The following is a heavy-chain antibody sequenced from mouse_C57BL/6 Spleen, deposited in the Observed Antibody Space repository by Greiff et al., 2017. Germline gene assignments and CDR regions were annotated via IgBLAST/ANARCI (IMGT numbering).Heavy chain of an antibody. CDR1: GYTFTSYW. Sequence: VQLQQPGAELVKPGASVKLSCKASGYTFTSYWMHWVKQRPGRGLEWIGRIDPNSGGTKYNEKFKSKATLTVDKPSSPAYMQLSSLTSEDSAVYYCARGDYYGSSYPYYFDYWGQGTTLTVSS. CDR2: IDPNSGGT. V-gene: IGHV1-72*01. J-gene: IGHJ2*01. CDR3: ARGDYYGSSYPYYFDY. D-gene: IGHD1-1*01.